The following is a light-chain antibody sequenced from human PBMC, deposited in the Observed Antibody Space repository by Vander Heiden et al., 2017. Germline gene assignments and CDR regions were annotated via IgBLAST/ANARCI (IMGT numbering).Light chain of an antibody. Sequence: EIVLTQSPATLSLSPGERATLSCRASQSVGSKLHWFQQKPGQAPRLLIYDISNRASAIPVRFRGSGSGTDFTLTIDSLEPEDFAVYYCQQRNDWPVTFGQGTTMEI. CDR2: DIS. J-gene: IGKJ2*01. CDR1: QSVGSK. CDR3: QQRNDWPVT. V-gene: IGKV3-11*01.